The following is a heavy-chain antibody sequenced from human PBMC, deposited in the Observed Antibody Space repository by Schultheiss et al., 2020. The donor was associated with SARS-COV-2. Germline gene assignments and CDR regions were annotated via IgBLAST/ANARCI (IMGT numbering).Heavy chain of an antibody. CDR1: GGSFSGYY. CDR2: IYYSGST. D-gene: IGHD6-19*01. CDR3: ARAPYSSGWYRFDY. J-gene: IGHJ4*02. Sequence: SQTLSLTCAVYGGSFSGYYWSWIRQPPGKGLEWIGSIYYSGSTYYNPSLKSRVTISVDTSKNQFSLKLSSVTAADTAVYYCARAPYSSGWYRFDYWGQGTLVTVSS. V-gene: IGHV4-34*01.